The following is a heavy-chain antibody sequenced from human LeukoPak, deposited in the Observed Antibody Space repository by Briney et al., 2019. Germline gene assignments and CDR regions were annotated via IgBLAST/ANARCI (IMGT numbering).Heavy chain of an antibody. CDR3: SRGSDDYKLGNY. V-gene: IGHV4-38-2*01. D-gene: IGHD5-24*01. CDR1: GGSFDNSYC. J-gene: IGHJ4*02. Sequence: SETLSLTCAVSGGSFDNSYCWTWVRQPPGKRPEWIGTIYSSEFTYYNPSLRSRVTISADTSKNLFSLRLSSVTAADTAVYYCSRGSDDYKLGNYWGLGPWSPSPQ. CDR2: IYSSEFT.